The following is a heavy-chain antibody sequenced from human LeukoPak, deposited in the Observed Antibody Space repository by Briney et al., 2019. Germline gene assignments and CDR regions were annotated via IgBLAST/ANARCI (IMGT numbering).Heavy chain of an antibody. CDR3: AHELYITGDCYFDY. CDR2: IYWDDDK. CDR1: GFSLSTSGVG. J-gene: IGHJ4*02. D-gene: IGHD2-21*02. V-gene: IGHV2-5*02. Sequence: SGPTLVKPTQTLTLTCTFSGFSLSTSGVGVGWIRQPPGKALEWLALIYWDDDKRYSPSLKSRLTIPKDTSKNQVVLTMTNMDPVDTATYYCAHELYITGDCYFDYWGQGTLVTVSS.